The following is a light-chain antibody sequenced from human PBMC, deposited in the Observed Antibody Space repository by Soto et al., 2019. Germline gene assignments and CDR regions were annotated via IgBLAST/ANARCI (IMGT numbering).Light chain of an antibody. CDR1: QGISSY. V-gene: IGKV1-8*01. J-gene: IGKJ1*01. CDR3: QQYYSYPTWT. CDR2: AAS. Sequence: IRMTQSASSLSASTGNRVTITCRASQGISSYLAWYQQKPGKAPKLLIYAASTLQSGVPSRFSGSGSGTDFTLTISCLQSEDFATYYCQQYYSYPTWTFGQGTKVDIK.